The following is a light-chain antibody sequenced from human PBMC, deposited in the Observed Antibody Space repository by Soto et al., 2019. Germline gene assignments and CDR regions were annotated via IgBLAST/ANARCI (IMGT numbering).Light chain of an antibody. CDR2: GES. Sequence: EIVLTQSPGTLSLYPGERATLSCRASQSVSSSYLAWYQQKTGQAPRLLIYGESTRATDIPDRFSGSGSGTEFTLTISRLQSEDYAVYYCQQYNNLPRTCGGGTKVDIK. CDR3: QQYNNLPRT. V-gene: IGKV3-20*01. J-gene: IGKJ4*01. CDR1: QSVSSSY.